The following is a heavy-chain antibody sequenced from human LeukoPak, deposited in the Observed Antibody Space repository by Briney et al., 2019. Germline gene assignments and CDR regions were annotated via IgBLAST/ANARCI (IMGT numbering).Heavy chain of an antibody. D-gene: IGHD3-22*01. CDR1: GFTFSSYW. Sequence: GGSLRLSCAASGFTFSSYWMMWVRQAPGKGLEWVSYISSSSSTIYYADSVKGRFTISRDNAKNSLYLQMNSLRAEDTAVYYCARDAPYYYDSSGYGYYYYGMDVWGQGTTVTVSS. V-gene: IGHV3-48*04. CDR3: ARDAPYYYDSSGYGYYYYGMDV. J-gene: IGHJ6*02. CDR2: ISSSSSTI.